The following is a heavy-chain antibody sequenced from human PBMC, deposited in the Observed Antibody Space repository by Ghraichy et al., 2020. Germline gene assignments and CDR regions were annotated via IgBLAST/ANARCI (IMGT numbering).Heavy chain of an antibody. D-gene: IGHD4-17*01. V-gene: IGHV3-23*01. J-gene: IGHJ5*02. CDR1: GFTFSSYA. CDR2: ISGSGGST. Sequence: GGSLRLSCAASGFTFSSYAMSWVRQAPGKGLEWVSAISGSGGSTYYADSVKGRFTISRDNSKNTLYLQMNSLRAEDTAVYYCAKDRGKGTVTSLDWFDPWGQGTLVTVSS. CDR3: AKDRGKGTVTSLDWFDP.